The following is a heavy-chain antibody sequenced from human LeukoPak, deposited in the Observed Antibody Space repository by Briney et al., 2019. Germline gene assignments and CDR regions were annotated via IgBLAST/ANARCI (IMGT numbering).Heavy chain of an antibody. CDR2: ISYDGSNK. CDR1: GFTFSSYA. D-gene: IGHD6-13*01. J-gene: IGHJ4*02. CDR3: AREGRDSSSWSYFDY. Sequence: GRSLRLSCAASGFTFSSYAMHWVRQAPGKGLEWVAVISYDGSNKYYADSVKGRFTISRDNSKNTLYPQMNSLRAEDTAVYYCAREGRDSSSWSYFDYWGQGTLVTVSS. V-gene: IGHV3-30*01.